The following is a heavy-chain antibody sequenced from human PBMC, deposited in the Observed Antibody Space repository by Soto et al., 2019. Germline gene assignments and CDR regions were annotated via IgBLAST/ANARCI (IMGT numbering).Heavy chain of an antibody. CDR1: GDSVSSNSAS. CDR3: ARASQYGIAVADGGFDH. J-gene: IGHJ4*02. CDR2: TYYRSKWYS. V-gene: IGHV6-1*01. Sequence: SPTLSLTCAISGDSVSSNSASWNWIRQSPSRGLEWLGRTYYRSKWYSDYAVSVKSRITINPDTSKNQFSLHLNSVTPEDTAVYYCARASQYGIAVADGGFDHWGQGTLVTVSS. D-gene: IGHD6-19*01.